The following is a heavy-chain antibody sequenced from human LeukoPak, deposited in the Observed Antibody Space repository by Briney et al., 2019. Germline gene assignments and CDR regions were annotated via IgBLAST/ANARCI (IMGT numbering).Heavy chain of an antibody. Sequence: SEPQSLTCTFCGGSINYTLFYWGWIRQPPVKGLEWIGPVYYDGINYSSPSLKIRVSTSVDTSKNQFSLRLSSVTAADTAVYYCARISRWGRYWGQGILVAVSS. CDR2: VYYDGIN. V-gene: IGHV4-39*07. CDR1: GGSINYTLFY. CDR3: ARISRWGRY. J-gene: IGHJ4*02. D-gene: IGHD3-16*01.